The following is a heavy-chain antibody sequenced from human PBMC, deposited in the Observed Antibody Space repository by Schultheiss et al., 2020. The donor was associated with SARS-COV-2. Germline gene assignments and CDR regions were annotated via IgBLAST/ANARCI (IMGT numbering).Heavy chain of an antibody. V-gene: IGHV4-59*01. CDR3: ARAEYQPLLYYYFDY. CDR2: IYYSGST. J-gene: IGHJ4*02. D-gene: IGHD2-2*01. CDR1: GGSISSYY. Sequence: SETLSLTCTVSGGSISSYYWSWIRQPPGKGLEWIGYIYYSGSTYYNPSLKSRVTISVDTSKNQFSLKLSSVTAADTAVYYCARAEYQPLLYYYFDYWGQGTLVTVSS.